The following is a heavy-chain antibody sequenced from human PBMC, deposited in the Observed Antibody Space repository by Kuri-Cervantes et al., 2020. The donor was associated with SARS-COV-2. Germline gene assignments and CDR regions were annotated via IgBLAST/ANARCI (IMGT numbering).Heavy chain of an antibody. CDR2: ISYDGSNK. Sequence: LSLTCAASGFTFSSYAMHWVRQAPGKGLEWVAVISYDGSNKYYADSVKGRFTISRDNSKNTLYLQMNSLRAEDTAVYYCARGGSSWSTNNWFDPWGQGTLVTVSS. D-gene: IGHD6-13*01. J-gene: IGHJ5*02. CDR1: GFTFSSYA. CDR3: ARGGSSWSTNNWFDP. V-gene: IGHV3-30*11.